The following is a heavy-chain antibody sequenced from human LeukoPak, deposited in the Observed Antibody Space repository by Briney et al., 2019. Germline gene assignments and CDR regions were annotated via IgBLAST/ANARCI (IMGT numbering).Heavy chain of an antibody. CDR1: GGSISSYY. D-gene: IGHD6-19*01. Sequence: SETLSLTCTVSGGSISSYYWNWIRQAPGKGLEWIGYIHYGGSKNHYSSLKSRVTISVDTSKNQYSLKLSSVTAADTAVYYCARDGVAGGFDYWGQGTLVTAS. V-gene: IGHV4-59*01. CDR3: ARDGVAGGFDY. J-gene: IGHJ4*02. CDR2: IHYGGSK.